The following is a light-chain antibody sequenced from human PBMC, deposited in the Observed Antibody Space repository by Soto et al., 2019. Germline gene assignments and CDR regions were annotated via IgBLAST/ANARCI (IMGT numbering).Light chain of an antibody. CDR2: GAS. J-gene: IGKJ2*01. Sequence: EIVLTQSPGTLSLSPGERATLSCRASQSVSSSYLAWYQQKPGQAPRLLIYGASSRATGIPDRFSGSGSGTDFTLTISRLEPEDFAVYYCQQYGTFCQGTKLEIK. V-gene: IGKV3-20*01. CDR3: QQYGT. CDR1: QSVSSSY.